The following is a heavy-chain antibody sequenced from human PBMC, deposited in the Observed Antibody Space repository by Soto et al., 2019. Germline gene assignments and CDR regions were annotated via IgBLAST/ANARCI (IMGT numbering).Heavy chain of an antibody. D-gene: IGHD3-22*01. V-gene: IGHV4-30-4*01. J-gene: IGHJ4*02. Sequence: QVQLQESGPGLVKPSQTRSLTCTVSGGSISSGDYYWSWIRQPPGKGPEWVGYIYYTGTTHYNPSLKSRVKISPDTSKNQFSLNLNCVTTADTAVYYCARASHYGSGAYYYTYWGQGTLVTVSS. CDR2: IYYTGTT. CDR1: GGSISSGDYY. CDR3: ARASHYGSGAYYYTY.